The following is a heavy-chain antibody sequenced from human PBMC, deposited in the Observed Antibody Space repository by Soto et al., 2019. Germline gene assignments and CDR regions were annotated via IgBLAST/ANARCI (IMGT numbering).Heavy chain of an antibody. J-gene: IGHJ3*02. CDR1: GFTFSSYD. CDR2: IGTAGDT. D-gene: IGHD1-26*01. CDR3: ARAGGSYSAFDI. V-gene: IGHV3-13*01. Sequence: GGSLRLSCAASGFTFSSYDMHWVRQATGKGLEWVSAIGTAGDTYYPGSVKGRFTISRENAKNSLYLQMNSLRAGDTDVYYCARAGGSYSAFDIWGQGTMVTVSS.